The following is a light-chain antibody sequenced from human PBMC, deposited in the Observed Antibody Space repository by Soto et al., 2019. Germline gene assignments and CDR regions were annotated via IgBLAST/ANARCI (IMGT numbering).Light chain of an antibody. V-gene: IGLV4-69*01. CDR3: QTWGTGFQV. CDR2: LNNDGSH. CDR1: SGHISYV. Sequence: QSVLTQSPSASASLGASVKLTCTLSSGHISYVIAWHQKQPGKGPRYLMDLNNDGSHTKGAGIPDRFSGSSSGAERYLIIASLQSEDEAAYYCQTWGTGFQVFGGGTKLTVL. J-gene: IGLJ2*01.